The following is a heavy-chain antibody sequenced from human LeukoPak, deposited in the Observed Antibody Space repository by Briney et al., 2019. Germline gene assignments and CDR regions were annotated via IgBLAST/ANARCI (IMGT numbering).Heavy chain of an antibody. V-gene: IGHV1-2*02. CDR2: INPNSGGT. J-gene: IGHJ4*02. Sequence: GASVKVSCKASGYTFTGYYMHWVRQAPGQGLEWMGWINPNSGGTNYAQKFQGRVTMSRDTSISTAYMELSRLRSDDTAVYYCARDGHYYDSSGSDYWGQGTLVTVSS. CDR3: ARDGHYYDSSGSDY. D-gene: IGHD3-22*01. CDR1: GYTFTGYY.